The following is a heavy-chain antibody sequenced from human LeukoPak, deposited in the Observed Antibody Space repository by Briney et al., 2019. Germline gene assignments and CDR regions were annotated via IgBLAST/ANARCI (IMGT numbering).Heavy chain of an antibody. V-gene: IGHV4-39*07. J-gene: IGHJ4*02. D-gene: IGHD6-19*01. CDR1: GGSISSSSYY. Sequence: SETLSLTCTVSGGSISSSSYYWGWIRQPPGKGLEWIGSIYYSGSTYYNPSLKSRVTISVDTSKNQFSLKLSSVTAADTAVYYCARLVSSGWRPFEYWGQGTLVTVSS. CDR3: ARLVSSGWRPFEY. CDR2: IYYSGST.